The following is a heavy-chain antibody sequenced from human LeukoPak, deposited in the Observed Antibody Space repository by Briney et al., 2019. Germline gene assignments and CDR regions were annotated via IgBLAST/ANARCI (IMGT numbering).Heavy chain of an antibody. CDR3: ARAVVVPAVLFDY. Sequence: SETLSLTCTVSGGSISSSSYYWGWIRQPPGKGLEWIGSIYYSGSTYYNPSLKSRVTISVDTSKNQFSLKLSSVTAADTAVYYCARAVVVPAVLFDYWGQGTLVTVSS. D-gene: IGHD2-2*01. CDR2: IYYSGST. J-gene: IGHJ4*02. CDR1: GGSISSSSYY. V-gene: IGHV4-39*07.